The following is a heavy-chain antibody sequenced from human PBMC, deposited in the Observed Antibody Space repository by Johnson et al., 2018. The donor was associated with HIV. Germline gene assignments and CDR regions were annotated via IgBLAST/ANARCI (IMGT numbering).Heavy chain of an antibody. V-gene: IGHV3-11*01. CDR2: ITNSAETM. CDR3: ARDKYCSGGSCYLDAFDI. J-gene: IGHJ3*02. D-gene: IGHD2-15*01. Sequence: VQLVESGGGWVKPGGSLRLSCAASGFSFSDYYMSWIRQAPGKGLEWVSFITNSAETMYYADSVKDRFTISRDNAKNSLHLQMNSLRAEDTAVYYCARDKYCSGGSCYLDAFDIWGQGTMVIVSS. CDR1: GFSFSDYY.